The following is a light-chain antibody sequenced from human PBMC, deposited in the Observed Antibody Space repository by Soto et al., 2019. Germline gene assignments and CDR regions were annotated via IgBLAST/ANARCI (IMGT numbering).Light chain of an antibody. CDR2: WAS. Sequence: DIVMTQSPDSLAVSLGERATINCKSSQSVLYSSNNKNYLAWYQQKPGQPPKLLMYWASTRESRVPDRFSGSGSVTDFTLTISSMQAEDVVVCYCQQYYSTPLTFGQGTKVDIK. V-gene: IGKV4-1*01. J-gene: IGKJ1*01. CDR3: QQYYSTPLT. CDR1: QSVLYSSNNKNY.